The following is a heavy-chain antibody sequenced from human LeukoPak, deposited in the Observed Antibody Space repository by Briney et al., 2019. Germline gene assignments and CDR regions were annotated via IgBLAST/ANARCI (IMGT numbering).Heavy chain of an antibody. CDR2: IYHSEST. CDR3: ARTYQSTVPGIAGAGTFDY. J-gene: IGHJ4*02. V-gene: IGHV4-30-2*01. CDR1: GGSISSGGYS. Sequence: SQTLSLTCAVSGGSISSGGYSWNWIRQPPGKGLEWIGYIYHSESTYYNPSLKSRVTISVDWSKNQFSLKLSSVTAADTAVYYCARTYQSTVPGIAGAGTFDYWGQGILVTVSS. D-gene: IGHD6-13*01.